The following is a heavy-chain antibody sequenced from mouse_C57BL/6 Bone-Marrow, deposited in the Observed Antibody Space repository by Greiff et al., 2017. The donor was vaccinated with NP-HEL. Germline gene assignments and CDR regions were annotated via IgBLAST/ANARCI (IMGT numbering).Heavy chain of an antibody. V-gene: IGHV1-81*01. CDR2: IYPRSGNT. CDR3: CSGGVTAWFAY. CDR1: GYTFTSYG. D-gene: IGHD1-1*01. Sequence: VQLQQSGAELARPGASVKLSCKASGYTFTSYGISWVKQRTGQGLEWIGEIYPRSGNTYYNQKFKGKATLTADKSSSTAYLELRSLTSEDSAVYYFCSGGVTAWFAYGGQGTLVTVSA. J-gene: IGHJ3*01.